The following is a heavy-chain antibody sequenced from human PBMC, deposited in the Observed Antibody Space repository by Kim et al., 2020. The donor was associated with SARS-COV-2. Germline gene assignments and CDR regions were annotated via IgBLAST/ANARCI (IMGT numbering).Heavy chain of an antibody. Sequence: RGSLRLSCAASGFTVSSNYMSWVRQAPGKGLEWVSVIYSGGSTYYADSVKGRFTISRDNSKNTLYLQMNSLRAEDTAVYYCARDGGYCTNGVCYRIGESEFAFDIWGQGTMVTVSS. D-gene: IGHD2-8*01. V-gene: IGHV3-53*01. CDR2: IYSGGST. CDR3: ARDGGYCTNGVCYRIGESEFAFDI. CDR1: GFTVSSNY. J-gene: IGHJ3*02.